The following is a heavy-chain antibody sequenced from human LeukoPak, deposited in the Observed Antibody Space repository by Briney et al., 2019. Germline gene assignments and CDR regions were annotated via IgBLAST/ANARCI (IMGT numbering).Heavy chain of an antibody. CDR1: GFTISSYW. D-gene: IGHD5-12*01. CDR3: ARDAGHSGYDLLDY. Sequence: GGSLRLSCADSGFTISSYWMNWVRQPPGEGLEWVANIKHDGSENYDADFVKGRFTISRDNAKNSLYLQMDSLRAEDTAVYYCARDAGHSGYDLLDYWGQGTLVTVSS. V-gene: IGHV3-7*01. J-gene: IGHJ4*02. CDR2: IKHDGSEN.